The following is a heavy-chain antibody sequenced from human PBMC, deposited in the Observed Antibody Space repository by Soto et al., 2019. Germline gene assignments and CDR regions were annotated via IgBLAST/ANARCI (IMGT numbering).Heavy chain of an antibody. J-gene: IGHJ4*02. CDR1: GYTFTSYY. CDR3: ARSYYDYVWGSYRPAHFDY. CDR2: INPSGDST. V-gene: IGHV1-46*01. D-gene: IGHD3-16*02. Sequence: QVQLVQSGAEVKKPGASVKGSCKASGYTFTSYYMHWVRQAPGQGLEWMGIINPSGDSTSYAQKFQGRVTMTRDTSTGTVYMELSSLRSEDTAVYYCARSYYDYVWGSYRPAHFDYWGQGTLVTVSS.